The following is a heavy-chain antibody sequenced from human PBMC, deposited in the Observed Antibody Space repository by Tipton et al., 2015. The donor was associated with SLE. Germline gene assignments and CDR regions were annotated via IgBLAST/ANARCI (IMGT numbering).Heavy chain of an antibody. CDR1: GASISGSSW. D-gene: IGHD3-10*01. CDR3: ARQRLRLLSPLDA. CDR2: IYHSGSTTYT. V-gene: IGHV4-4*02. J-gene: IGHJ6*02. Sequence: TLSLTCAVSGASISGSSWWSWVRQPPGKGLEWIGEIYHSGSTTYTNYNPSLKRRVTISVDTSKNHFSLELTSVTAADTAVYYCARQRLRLLSPLDAWGQGTTVTVS.